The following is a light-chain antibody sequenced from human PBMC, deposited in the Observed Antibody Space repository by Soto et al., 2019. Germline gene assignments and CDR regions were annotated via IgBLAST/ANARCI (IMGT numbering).Light chain of an antibody. CDR2: DAS. CDR1: QDIRNY. CDR3: QQYDNLSFT. J-gene: IGKJ3*01. Sequence: DIQMTQSPSSLSASVGDRVTITCQASQDIRNYLNWYQHKPGKAPKLLIYDASNLATGVPSRFSGSGSGTHFTFTISSLQPEDIATYYCQQYDNLSFTFGPGTKVNVK. V-gene: IGKV1-33*01.